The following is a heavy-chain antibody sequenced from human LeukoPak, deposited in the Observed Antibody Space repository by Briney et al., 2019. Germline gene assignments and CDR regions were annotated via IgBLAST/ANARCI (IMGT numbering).Heavy chain of an antibody. CDR3: ARDEGYFQH. CDR2: IKQAGTEK. Sequence: GGSVRLSCAASGFTFSSYWMSWVRQAPGKGLEWVANIKQAGTEKFYVDSVRGRFTISRDNAQNSLYLQMNSLRAEDTAVYYCARDEGYFQHWGQATVDTDSS. CDR1: GFTFSSYW. J-gene: IGHJ1*01. V-gene: IGHV3-7*01.